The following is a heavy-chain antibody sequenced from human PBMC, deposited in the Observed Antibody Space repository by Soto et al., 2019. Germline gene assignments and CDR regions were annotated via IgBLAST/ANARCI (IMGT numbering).Heavy chain of an antibody. D-gene: IGHD1-26*01. CDR3: AKFCAGICVTKGYMDV. J-gene: IGHJ6*03. CDR1: GFTFSTYL. CDR2: SSSNGGTT. V-gene: IGHV3-23*01. Sequence: EVQLLESGGDLVQPGGSLRLSCAASGFTFSTYLMTWVRPAPGKGLEWVSTSSSNGGTTYYADSVNGRFTISRDDSTDTLYLQMNGLRAEDPALYYCAKFCAGICVTKGYMDVWGKGTTVTVSS.